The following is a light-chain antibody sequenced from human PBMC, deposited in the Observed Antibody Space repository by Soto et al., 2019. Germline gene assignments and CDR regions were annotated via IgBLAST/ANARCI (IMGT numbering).Light chain of an antibody. V-gene: IGKV3-15*01. J-gene: IGKJ4*01. CDR2: GAA. Sequence: EIVMTQSPATLSVSPGERATLSCRANQSISSNLAWYQQKPGQAPRLLIYGAATRATGIPARFSGSGSGTDFTLTINSLQSEDLAVYYCQMYNNWVGTFGGGTKVDIK. CDR3: QMYNNWVGT. CDR1: QSISSN.